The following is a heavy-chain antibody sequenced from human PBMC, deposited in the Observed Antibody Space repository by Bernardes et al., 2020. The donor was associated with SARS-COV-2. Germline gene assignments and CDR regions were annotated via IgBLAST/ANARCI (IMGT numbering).Heavy chain of an antibody. CDR3: ARDRTYYYDSSGYYPPVSSEALDV. J-gene: IGHJ6*02. CDR2: INPNSGGT. Sequence: ASVKVSCKASGYTFTGYYMHWVRQAPGQGLEWMGWINPNSGGTNYAQKFQGWVTMTRDTSISTAYMELSRLRSDDTAVYYCARDRTYYYDSSGYYPPVSSEALDVWGQGTTVTVSS. CDR1: GYTFTGYY. D-gene: IGHD3-22*01. V-gene: IGHV1-2*04.